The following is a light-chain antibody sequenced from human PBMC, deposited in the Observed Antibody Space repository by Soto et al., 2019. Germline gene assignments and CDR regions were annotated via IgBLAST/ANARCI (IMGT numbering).Light chain of an antibody. CDR1: QSVGSSY. V-gene: IGKV3-20*01. CDR3: QQFGFSPWT. J-gene: IGKJ1*01. Sequence: DIVLTQSPGTLSLSSGERATLSCRASQSVGSSYLAWYQQKPGQAPRLLIYGASNRATGIPDRFSGSGSGTDSTLTTSRLEPEDCAVYYCQQFGFSPWTFGQGTKVEIK. CDR2: GAS.